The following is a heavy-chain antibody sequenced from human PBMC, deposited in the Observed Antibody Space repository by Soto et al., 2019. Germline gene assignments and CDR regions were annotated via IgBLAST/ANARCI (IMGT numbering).Heavy chain of an antibody. CDR3: VRRSTVSYYAVDV. CDR2: TSYAGSIN. J-gene: IGHJ6*02. D-gene: IGHD4-17*01. CDR1: GFSFGSYE. V-gene: IGHV3-30*04. Sequence: PVGSLRLSCAGSGFSFGSYEMHWVRQAPGKGLECVTFTSYAGSINYYADSVKGRFTMSRDNSKNLLYLQMNSLRTEDTAVYYCVRRSTVSYYAVDVWGQGTTVTVSS.